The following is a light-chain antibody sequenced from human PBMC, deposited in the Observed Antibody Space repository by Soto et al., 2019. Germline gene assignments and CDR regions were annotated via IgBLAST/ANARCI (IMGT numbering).Light chain of an antibody. V-gene: IGKV1-17*01. Sequence: DIQMTQSPSSLSASVGDRVTITCRASQGRRNDIGRLQQKPGKAPKRLIYAASSLQSGVRSRFSGSGTGTEFNLTISSLQPEDFATYYCLQHHSYLPLTFGGGTKVEIK. CDR1: QGRRND. CDR2: AAS. J-gene: IGKJ4*01. CDR3: LQHHSYLPLT.